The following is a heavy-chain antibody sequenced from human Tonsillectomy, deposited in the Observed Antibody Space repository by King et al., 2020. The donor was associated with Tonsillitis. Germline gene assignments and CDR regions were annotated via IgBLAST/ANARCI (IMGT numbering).Heavy chain of an antibody. CDR3: AGLAKIFDYFYVDV. D-gene: IGHD3-3*01. CDR1: GFTFSTYG. J-gene: IGHJ6*03. Sequence: VQLVESGGGVVQPGRSLRLSCAASGFTFSTYGMHWVRQAPGKGLEWVAVISFDGSNEYYADSVKGRFTISRDNSKNTLYLQMNSLRAEDTALYYCAGLAKIFDYFYVDVWGKGTMVTVSS. CDR2: ISFDGSNE. V-gene: IGHV3-30*03.